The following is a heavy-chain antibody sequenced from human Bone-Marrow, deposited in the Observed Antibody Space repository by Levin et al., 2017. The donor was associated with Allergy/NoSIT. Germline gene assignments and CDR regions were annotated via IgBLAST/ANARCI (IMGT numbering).Heavy chain of an antibody. Sequence: GGSLRLSCEASGFPFSNHILHWVRQAPGKGLEWVADMSYDGTFKYHADAVKGRFTISRDNSRSTLYLQMNGLRPEDTAVYSCARARWLQYVRWYFDLWGRGTLVTVSS. CDR3: ARARWLQYVRWYFDL. CDR2: MSYDGTFK. V-gene: IGHV3-30*03. D-gene: IGHD5-24*01. J-gene: IGHJ2*01. CDR1: GFPFSNHI.